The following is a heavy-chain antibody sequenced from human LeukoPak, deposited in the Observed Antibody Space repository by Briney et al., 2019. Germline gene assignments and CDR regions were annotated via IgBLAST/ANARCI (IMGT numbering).Heavy chain of an antibody. Sequence: SGTLSLTCAVSGGSISSSNWWSWVRQPPGKGLEWIGEIYHSGSTNYNPSLKSRVTISVDKSKNQFSLKLSSVTAADTAVYYCARDLYGDSGSFDYWGQGTLVTVSS. V-gene: IGHV4-4*02. J-gene: IGHJ4*02. CDR3: ARDLYGDSGSFDY. CDR2: IYHSGST. CDR1: GGSISSSNW. D-gene: IGHD4-17*01.